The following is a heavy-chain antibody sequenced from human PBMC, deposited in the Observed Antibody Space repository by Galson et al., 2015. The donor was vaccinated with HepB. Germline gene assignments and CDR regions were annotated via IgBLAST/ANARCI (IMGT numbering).Heavy chain of an antibody. Sequence: SLRLSCAASGFAFSSHAMTWVRQVPGKGLEWVSSISGSAFSTYYADSVEGRFTISRDNSKNTLFLQMNALSADDTAIYYCARSPLAGPPYHGLDVWGQGTTVTVSS. CDR3: ARSPLAGPPYHGLDV. CDR1: GFAFSSHA. J-gene: IGHJ6*02. D-gene: IGHD6-19*01. CDR2: ISGSAFST. V-gene: IGHV3-23*01.